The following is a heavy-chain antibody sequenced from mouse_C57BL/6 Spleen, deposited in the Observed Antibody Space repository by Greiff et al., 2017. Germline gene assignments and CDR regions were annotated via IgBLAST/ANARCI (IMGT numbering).Heavy chain of an antibody. V-gene: IGHV1-52*01. CDR2: IDPSDSET. CDR1: GYTFTSYW. CDR3: ARDGSSLYYFDY. D-gene: IGHD1-1*01. J-gene: IGHJ2*01. Sequence: VKLVESGAELVRPGSSVQLSCKASGYTFTSYWMHWVKQRPIQGLEWIGNIDPSDSETHYNQKFKDKATLTVDKSSSTAYMQLSSLTSEDSAVYYCARDGSSLYYFDYWGQGTTLTISS.